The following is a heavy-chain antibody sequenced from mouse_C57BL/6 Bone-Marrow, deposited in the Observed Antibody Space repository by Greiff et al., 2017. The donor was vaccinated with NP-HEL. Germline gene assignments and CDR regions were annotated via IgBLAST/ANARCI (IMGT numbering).Heavy chain of an antibody. CDR2: INPNNGGT. J-gene: IGHJ4*01. V-gene: IGHV1-26*01. CDR1: GYTFTDYY. D-gene: IGHD2-1*01. CDR3: ARQAPLYYGNYYAMDY. Sequence: EVQLQQSGPELVKPGASVKISCKASGYTFTDYYMNWVKQSHGKSLEWIGDINPNNGGTSYNQKFKGKATLTVDKSSSTAYMELRSLTSEDSAVYYCARQAPLYYGNYYAMDYWGQGTSVTVSS.